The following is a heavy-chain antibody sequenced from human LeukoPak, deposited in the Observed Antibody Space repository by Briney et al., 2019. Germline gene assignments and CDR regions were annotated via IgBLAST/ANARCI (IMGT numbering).Heavy chain of an antibody. Sequence: ASVKVSCKASGYTFTSYDINWVRQATGQGLEWMGWMNPNSGNTGYAQKFQGRVTMTRNTSISTAYMELSSLRSEDTAVYYCARGEDYYDSSDDAFDIWGQGTMVTVSS. CDR1: GYTFTSYD. J-gene: IGHJ3*02. V-gene: IGHV1-8*01. CDR2: MNPNSGNT. D-gene: IGHD3-22*01. CDR3: ARGEDYYDSSDDAFDI.